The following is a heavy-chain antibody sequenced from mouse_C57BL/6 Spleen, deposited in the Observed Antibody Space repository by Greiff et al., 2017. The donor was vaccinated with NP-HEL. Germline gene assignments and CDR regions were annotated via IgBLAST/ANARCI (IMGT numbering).Heavy chain of an antibody. D-gene: IGHD3-2*02. CDR1: GYSITSGYY. CDR3: AREGTAQATFDY. J-gene: IGHJ2*01. CDR2: ISYDGSN. V-gene: IGHV3-6*01. Sequence: EVKLVESGPGLVKPSQSLSLTCSVTGYSITSGYYWNWIRQFPGNKLEWMGYISYDGSNNYNPSLKNRISITRDTSKNQFFLKLNSVTTEDTATYYCAREGTAQATFDYWGQGTTLTVSS.